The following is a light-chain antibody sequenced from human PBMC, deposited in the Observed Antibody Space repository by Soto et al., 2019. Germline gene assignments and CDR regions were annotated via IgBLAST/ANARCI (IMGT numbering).Light chain of an antibody. CDR2: GAS. Sequence: EIVLTQSPGTLSLSPGERATLSCRASQSVSSSYLAWYQQKPDQAPSLRIYGASSRATGIPDRFSGSGSGTDFTLNISRLEPEDFAVYYCQQYGSPPGPFGHGTKVEIK. CDR1: QSVSSSY. CDR3: QQYGSPPGP. J-gene: IGKJ1*01. V-gene: IGKV3-20*01.